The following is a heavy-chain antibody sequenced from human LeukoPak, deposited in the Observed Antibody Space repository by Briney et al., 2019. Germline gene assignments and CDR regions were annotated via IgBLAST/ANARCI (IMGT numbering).Heavy chain of an antibody. CDR3: ARSGRGEYQLLLG. CDR1: GGSISSYY. V-gene: IGHV4-59*08. CDR2: IYYSGST. D-gene: IGHD2-2*01. J-gene: IGHJ4*02. Sequence: PSETLSLTCTVSGGSISSYYWSWIRQPPGKGLEWIGYIYYSGSTNYNPSPKSRVTISVDTSKNQFSLKLSSVTAADTAVYYCARSGRGEYQLLLGWGQGTLVTVSS.